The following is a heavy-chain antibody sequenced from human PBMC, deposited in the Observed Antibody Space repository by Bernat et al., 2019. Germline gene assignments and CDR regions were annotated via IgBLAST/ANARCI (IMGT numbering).Heavy chain of an antibody. CDR1: GFTLSSYV. Sequence: QVQLVESGGGVVQSGRSRSLSCVAPGFTLSSYVLPGVPQTPGKGLEWLAVISFAGRTQYYPDSVKGRFTISRDNFKTTLDLQMNSLRPEDTAVYYCAKGVSAGSTHFKWSGMDVWGQGTTVTVSS. J-gene: IGHJ6*02. CDR2: ISFAGRTQ. D-gene: IGHD3-3*02. CDR3: AKGVSAGSTHFKWSGMDV. V-gene: IGHV3-30*18.